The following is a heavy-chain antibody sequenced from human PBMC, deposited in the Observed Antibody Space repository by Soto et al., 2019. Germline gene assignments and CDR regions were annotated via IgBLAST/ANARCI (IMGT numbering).Heavy chain of an antibody. D-gene: IGHD1-26*01. CDR1: GFTFSSYA. Sequence: EVQLLESGGGLVQPGGSLRLSCAASGFTFSSYAMSWVRQAPGKGLEWVSAISGSGGSTYYADSVKGRFTISRDNAKNSLYLQMNSLRAEDTAVYYCARDRGGSYRSLHDYWGQGTLVTVSS. J-gene: IGHJ4*02. CDR3: ARDRGGSYRSLHDY. V-gene: IGHV3-23*01. CDR2: ISGSGGST.